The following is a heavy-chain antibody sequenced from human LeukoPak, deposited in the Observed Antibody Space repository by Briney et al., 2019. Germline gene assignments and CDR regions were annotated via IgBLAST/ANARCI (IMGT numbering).Heavy chain of an antibody. CDR1: GVSISSGSYY. J-gene: IGHJ4*02. D-gene: IGHD5-18*01. CDR2: IYTSGST. Sequence: SSETLSLTCTVSGVSISSGSYYWRWIRQPAGKGLEWIGRIYTSGSTNYNPSLKSPVTISVDTSKNQFSLKLSSVTAADTAVYYCARQLWSSYFDYWGQGTLVTVSS. CDR3: ARQLWSSYFDY. V-gene: IGHV4-61*02.